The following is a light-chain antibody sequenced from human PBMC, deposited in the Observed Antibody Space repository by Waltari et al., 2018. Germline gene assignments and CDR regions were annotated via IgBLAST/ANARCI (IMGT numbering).Light chain of an antibody. CDR2: AAS. J-gene: IGKJ2*01. V-gene: IGKV6-21*02. CDR3: QQTGSFPYT. Sequence: EIVLTQSPAFRSVNLKEKVYITCQAIQSIGSGLHWYQQKPDQSPQLLIRAASQSISGVPSRFSGSGSGTDFTLTINSLEAEDAATYYCQQTGSFPYTFGQGTKVEIK. CDR1: QSIGSG.